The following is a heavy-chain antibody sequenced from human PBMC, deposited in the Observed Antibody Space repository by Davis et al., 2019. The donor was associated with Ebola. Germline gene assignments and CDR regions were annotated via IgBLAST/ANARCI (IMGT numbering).Heavy chain of an antibody. Sequence: GESLKISCAASGFTFSSYAMSWVRQAPGKGLEWVSAISGSGGSTYYADSVKGRFTISRDNSKNTLYLQMNSLRAEDTAVYYCAKDYLYSSGWSKYLLGYYYGMDVWGQGTTVTVSS. CDR3: AKDYLYSSGWSKYLLGYYYGMDV. CDR1: GFTFSSYA. V-gene: IGHV3-23*01. CDR2: ISGSGGST. D-gene: IGHD6-19*01. J-gene: IGHJ6*02.